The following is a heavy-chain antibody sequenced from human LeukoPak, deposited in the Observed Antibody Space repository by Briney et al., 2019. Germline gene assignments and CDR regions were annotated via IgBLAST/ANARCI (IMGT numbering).Heavy chain of an antibody. CDR3: ARRAIAVAGSYYYYYMDV. Sequence: ASVKVSCKASGYTFTSYGISWVRQAPGQGLEWMGWISAYNGNTNYAQKLQGRVTMTTDTSTSTAYMELRSLRSDDTAVYYCARRAIAVAGSYYYYYMDVWGKGTTVTVSS. V-gene: IGHV1-18*01. CDR2: ISAYNGNT. D-gene: IGHD6-19*01. CDR1: GYTFTSYG. J-gene: IGHJ6*03.